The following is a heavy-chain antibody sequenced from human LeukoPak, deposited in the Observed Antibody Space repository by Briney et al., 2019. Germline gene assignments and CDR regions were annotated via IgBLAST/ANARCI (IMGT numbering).Heavy chain of an antibody. CDR3: ARVNEDPRYYYYMDV. CDR2: IYHSGST. V-gene: IGHV4-38-2*02. CDR1: GYSISSGYY. J-gene: IGHJ6*03. Sequence: SETLSLTCTVSGYSISSGYYWGWIRQPPGKGLEWIGSIYHSGSTYYNSSLKSQVTISVDTSKNQFSLKLSSVTAADTAVYYCARVNEDPRYYYYMDVWGKGTTVTVSS.